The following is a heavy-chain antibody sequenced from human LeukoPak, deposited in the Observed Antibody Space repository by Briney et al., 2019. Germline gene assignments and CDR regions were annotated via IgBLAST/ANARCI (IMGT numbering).Heavy chain of an antibody. D-gene: IGHD3-10*01. CDR3: AKARYYYGSGSYYTDDAFDI. J-gene: IGHJ3*02. CDR2: ISGNDGSA. CDR1: GFTFSSYA. V-gene: IGHV3-23*01. Sequence: GGSLRLSCAASGFTFSSYAMNWVRQAPGKGLEWVSAISGNDGSAYYADSVKGRFTISRDNSKNTLYLQLNSLRAEDAAVYYCAKARYYYGSGSYYTDDAFDIWGQGTMVTVSS.